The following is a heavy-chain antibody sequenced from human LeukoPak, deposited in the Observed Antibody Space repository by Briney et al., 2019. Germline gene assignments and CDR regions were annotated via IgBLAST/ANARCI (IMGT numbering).Heavy chain of an antibody. J-gene: IGHJ4*02. CDR1: GYTFTSYD. CDR3: ARAYYYDSSGYGGADY. Sequence: ASVKVSCKASGYTFTSYDINWVRQATGQGLEWMGWMDPNSGNTGYAQKFQGRVTMTRNTSISTAYTELSSLRSEDTAVYYCARAYYYDSSGYGGADYWGQGTLVTVSS. V-gene: IGHV1-8*01. D-gene: IGHD3-22*01. CDR2: MDPNSGNT.